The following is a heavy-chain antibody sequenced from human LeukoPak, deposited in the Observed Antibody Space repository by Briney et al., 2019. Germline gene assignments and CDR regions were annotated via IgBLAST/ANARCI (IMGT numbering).Heavy chain of an antibody. V-gene: IGHV3-48*03. CDR2: ISSSGSTI. J-gene: IGHJ6*03. D-gene: IGHD2-15*01. CDR1: GFTFSSYE. Sequence: GGSLRLSCAASGFTFSSYEMNWVRQAPGKGLEWVSYISSSGSTIYYADSVKGRFTISRDNAKNSLYLQMNSLRAEDTAVYYCARDLYCSGGSCYTRDYYMDVWGKGTTVIISS. CDR3: ARDLYCSGGSCYTRDYYMDV.